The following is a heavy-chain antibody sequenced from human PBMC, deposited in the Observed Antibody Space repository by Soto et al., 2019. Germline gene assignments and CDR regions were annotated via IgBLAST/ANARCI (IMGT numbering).Heavy chain of an antibody. V-gene: IGHV2-5*01. CDR3: ARALGSWGAYYFDY. J-gene: IGHJ4*02. CDR1: GFSLNTYGVG. Sequence: QITLKESGPTLVKPTQTLTLTCTVSGFSLNTYGVGVGGIRQPPGKALEWLALIYWYDDKRYSPSLKSRLTITKDTSKNQVVLTMTNMDPVDTVTYYCARALGSWGAYYFDYWGQGTLVTVSS. CDR2: IYWYDDK. D-gene: IGHD3-16*01.